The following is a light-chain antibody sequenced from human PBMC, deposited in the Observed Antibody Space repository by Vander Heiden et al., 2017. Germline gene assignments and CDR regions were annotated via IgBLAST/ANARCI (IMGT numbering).Light chain of an antibody. J-gene: IGKJ2*01. CDR1: QSISSY. CDR3: QQSDSTPYT. CDR2: AAS. Sequence: DIHLTHSPSSLSASVGDRVTITCRASQSISSYLNWYQQKPGKAPKLLIYAASSVQSGVPSRFSGSGSGTDFTLTISSLQPEDFATYYCQQSDSTPYTFGQGTKLEIK. V-gene: IGKV1-39*01.